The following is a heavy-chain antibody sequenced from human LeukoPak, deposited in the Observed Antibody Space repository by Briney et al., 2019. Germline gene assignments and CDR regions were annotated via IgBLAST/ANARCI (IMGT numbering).Heavy chain of an antibody. CDR3: ARDLGMTDGDYVSYFDY. J-gene: IGHJ4*02. Sequence: GGSLRLSCAASGFTFSSYEMNWVRQAPGKGLKWVSYISSSGSTIYYADSVKGRFTISRDNAKNPLYLQMNSLRAEDTAVYYCARDLGMTDGDYVSYFDYWGQGTLVTVSS. CDR2: ISSSGSTI. V-gene: IGHV3-48*03. D-gene: IGHD4-17*01. CDR1: GFTFSSYE.